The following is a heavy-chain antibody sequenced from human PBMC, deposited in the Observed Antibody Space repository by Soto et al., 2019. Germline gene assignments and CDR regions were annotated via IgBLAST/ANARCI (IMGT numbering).Heavy chain of an antibody. CDR3: AKVGSSTNYYYYGMDV. D-gene: IGHD2-2*01. CDR1: GFTFSSYA. CDR2: ISGSGGST. J-gene: IGHJ6*02. Sequence: GGSLRLSCAASGFTFSSYAMSWVRQAPGKGLEWVSAISGSGGSTYYADSVKGRFTISRDNSKNTLYLQMNSLRAEDTAVYYCAKVGSSTNYYYYGMDVWGQGTTVTVSS. V-gene: IGHV3-23*01.